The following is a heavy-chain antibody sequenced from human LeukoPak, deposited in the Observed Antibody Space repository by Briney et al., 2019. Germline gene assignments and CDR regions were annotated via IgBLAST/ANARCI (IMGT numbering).Heavy chain of an antibody. D-gene: IGHD6-13*01. J-gene: IGHJ4*02. CDR3: AKDFSTGGGSSWIVDY. Sequence: GGSLRLSCAASGFTFSSYAMSWVRQAPGKGLEWVSTISGSGGSTYYADSVKGRFTISRDNSKNTRYLQMNSLRAEDTAVYYCAKDFSTGGGSSWIVDYWGQGTLVIVSS. V-gene: IGHV3-23*01. CDR2: ISGSGGST. CDR1: GFTFSSYA.